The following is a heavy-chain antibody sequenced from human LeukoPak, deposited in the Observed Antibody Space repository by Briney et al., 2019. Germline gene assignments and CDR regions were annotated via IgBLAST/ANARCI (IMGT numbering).Heavy chain of an antibody. CDR2: ISAYNGNT. J-gene: IGHJ4*02. CDR1: GYTFTSYG. V-gene: IGHV1-18*01. CDR3: ARGILTIVVVPAAIIPPFDY. Sequence: ASVKVSCKASGYTFTSYGISWVRQAPGQGLEWMGWISAYNGNTNYAQKLQGRVTMTTDTSTSTAYMELRSLRSDDTAVYYCARGILTIVVVPAAIIPPFDYWGQGTLVTVSS. D-gene: IGHD2-2*01.